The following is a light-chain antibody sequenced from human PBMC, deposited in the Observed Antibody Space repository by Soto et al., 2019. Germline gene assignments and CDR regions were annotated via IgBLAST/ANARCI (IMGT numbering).Light chain of an antibody. J-gene: IGKJ1*01. Sequence: EIVMTQSPATLSVSPGERVTRSCSASHSISSNLAWHQQRPGQAPRLLIYGVYTRATGIPARFSGSGSGTEFTLTISSLQSEGFAVYYCQKYNDWPPSWTFGQGTKVEIK. V-gene: IGKV3-15*01. CDR1: HSISSN. CDR2: GVY. CDR3: QKYNDWPPSWT.